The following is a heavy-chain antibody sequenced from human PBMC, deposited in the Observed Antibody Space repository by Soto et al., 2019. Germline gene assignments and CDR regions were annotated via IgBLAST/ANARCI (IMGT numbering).Heavy chain of an antibody. CDR2: NNLSADRT. CDR3: VCNQGSASRSIDY. Sequence: ASVKVSCKASGGTFSRYSITWVRQAPGQGLEWMGINNLSADRTSYAQKFQGRFTVTMDTSTSTVYMELGSLRSEDTAVYYCVCNQGSASRSIDYWCQGTLLTVSS. CDR1: GGTFSRYS. V-gene: IGHV1-46*01. D-gene: IGHD2-15*01. J-gene: IGHJ4*02.